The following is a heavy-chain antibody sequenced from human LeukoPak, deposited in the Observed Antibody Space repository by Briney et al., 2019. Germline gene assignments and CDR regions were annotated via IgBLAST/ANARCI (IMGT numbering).Heavy chain of an antibody. J-gene: IGHJ4*02. Sequence: PGGSLRLSCAASGFTFSSYGMHWVRQAPGKGLEWVAVIWYDGSNKYYADSVKGRFTISGDNSKNTLYLQMNSLRAEDTAVYYCAKDVISQYYFDYWGQGTLVTVSS. CDR1: GFTFSSYG. V-gene: IGHV3-33*06. CDR2: IWYDGSNK. CDR3: AKDVISQYYFDY. D-gene: IGHD2-21*01.